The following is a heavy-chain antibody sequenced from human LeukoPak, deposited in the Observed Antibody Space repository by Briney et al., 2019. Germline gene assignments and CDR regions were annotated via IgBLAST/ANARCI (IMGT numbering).Heavy chain of an antibody. CDR1: GYNFTSYL. V-gene: IGHV5-10-1*01. CDR2: IDPSDSYT. Sequence: GESLKISCKGSGYNFTSYLISWVRPLPGKGLGWMGRIDPSDSYTNYSPSFQGHVTISADKPISTAYLQCSSLKASDTAMYYCARRHYYGSGSYPYWGQGTLVTVSS. CDR3: ARRHYYGSGSYPY. J-gene: IGHJ4*02. D-gene: IGHD3-10*01.